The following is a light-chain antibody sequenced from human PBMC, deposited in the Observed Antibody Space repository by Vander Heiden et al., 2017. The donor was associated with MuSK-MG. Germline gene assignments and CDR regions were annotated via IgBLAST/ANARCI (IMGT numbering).Light chain of an antibody. CDR2: VGR. Sequence: QSALTQPASVSGSPVPSITIPCTGTSSDVGRYNLVSLYPQRPGKAPKLMSVVGRKRHSGVSNRFSGAKSGNTASLTTSGLQAEDEADYYGGSYEHNSTGTLVVFGGGTKLTVL. CDR3: GSYEHNSTGTLVV. CDR1: SSDVGRYNL. J-gene: IGLJ2*01. V-gene: IGLV2-23*01.